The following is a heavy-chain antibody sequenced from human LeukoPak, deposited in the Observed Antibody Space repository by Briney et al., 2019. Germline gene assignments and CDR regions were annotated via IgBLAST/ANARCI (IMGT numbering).Heavy chain of an antibody. CDR2: IYYSGST. CDR3: AREIAALAFDY. J-gene: IGHJ4*02. Sequence: SSETLSLTCTVSGGSISSSSYYWGWIRQPPGKGLGWIGSIYYSGSTYYNPSLKSRVTISVDTSKNQFSLKLSSVTVADTAVYYCAREIAALAFDYWGQGTLVTVSS. V-gene: IGHV4-39*07. D-gene: IGHD6-6*01. CDR1: GGSISSSSYY.